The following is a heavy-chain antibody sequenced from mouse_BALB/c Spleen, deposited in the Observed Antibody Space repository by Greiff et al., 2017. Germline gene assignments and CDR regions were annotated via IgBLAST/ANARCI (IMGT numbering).Heavy chain of an antibody. D-gene: IGHD2-4*01. CDR1: GYTFTSYW. CDR3: TRPSYYDYDSDY. V-gene: IGHV1-5*01. Sequence: DVQLQESGTVLARPGASVKMSCKASGYTFTSYWMHWVKQRPGQGLEWIGAIYPGNSDTSYNQKFKGKAKLTAVTSTSTAYMELSSLTNEDSAVYYCTRPSYYDYDSDYWGQGTSVTVSS. CDR2: IYPGNSDT. J-gene: IGHJ4*01.